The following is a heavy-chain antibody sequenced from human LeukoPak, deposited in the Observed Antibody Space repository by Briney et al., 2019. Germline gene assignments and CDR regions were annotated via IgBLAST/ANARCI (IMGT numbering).Heavy chain of an antibody. D-gene: IGHD2-15*01. V-gene: IGHV5-51*01. Sequence: GESLKISCKASGYSFTTDWIGWVRQMPGKGLEWMGLIYAGDSDTRYSPSFQGQVTMSVDKSITTAFLQWRSLQVSDTAIYFCARVHGFGRSCSGGAYYGEYWGQGTLVTVSS. CDR1: GYSFTTDW. CDR3: ARVHGFGRSCSGGAYYGEY. CDR2: IYAGDSDT. J-gene: IGHJ4*02.